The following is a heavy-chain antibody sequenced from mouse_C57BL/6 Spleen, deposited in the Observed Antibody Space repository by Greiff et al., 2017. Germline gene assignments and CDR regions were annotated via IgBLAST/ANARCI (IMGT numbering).Heavy chain of an antibody. CDR3: ARSSPLYDYDGYYAMDY. J-gene: IGHJ4*01. CDR2: IDPSDSYT. Sequence: QVQLQQPGAELVMPGASVKLSCKASGYTFTSYWMHWVKQRPGQGLEWIGEIDPSDSYTNYNQKFKGKSTLTVDKSSSTAYMQLSSLTSEDSAVYYCARSSPLYDYDGYYAMDYWGQGTSVTVSS. V-gene: IGHV1-69*01. CDR1: GYTFTSYW. D-gene: IGHD2-4*01.